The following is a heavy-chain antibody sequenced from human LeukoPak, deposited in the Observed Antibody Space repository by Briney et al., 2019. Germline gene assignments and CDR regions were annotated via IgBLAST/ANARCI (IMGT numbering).Heavy chain of an antibody. CDR2: INHSGST. V-gene: IGHV4-34*01. D-gene: IGHD2-2*01. CDR1: GGSFSGYY. CDR3: ARDLFPLPAAAFDY. Sequence: PSETLSLTCAVYGGSFSGYYWSWIRQPPGKGLEWIGEINHSGSTNYNPSLKSRVTISVDTSKNQFSLKLSSVTAADTAVYYCARDLFPLPAAAFDYWGQGTLVTVSS. J-gene: IGHJ4*02.